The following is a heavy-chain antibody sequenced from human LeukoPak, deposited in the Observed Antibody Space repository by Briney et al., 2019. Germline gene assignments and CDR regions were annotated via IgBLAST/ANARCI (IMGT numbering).Heavy chain of an antibody. CDR3: AKDRPNYYQSNGHYYRRDGDS. V-gene: IGHV3-23*01. CDR2: ITSSGEAT. J-gene: IGHJ5*01. D-gene: IGHD3-22*01. CDR1: GFTFSTYA. Sequence: PPGGSLRLSCAASGFTFSTYAMSWVRQGTGKGLEWVSSITSSGEATYYADSVRGRFTISRDNSRYTLYLQMNSLTAEDTAVYYCAKDRPNYYQSNGHYYRRDGDSWGQGTLVTVSS.